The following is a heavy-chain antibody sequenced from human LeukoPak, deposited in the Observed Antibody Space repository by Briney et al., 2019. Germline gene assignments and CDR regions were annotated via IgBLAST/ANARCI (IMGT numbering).Heavy chain of an antibody. Sequence: SETLSLTCGVYGGSFSGYFLSWIRQPPGEGLEWIGEINNSGSTNYNPYLKSRVTISVDTSKNHFSLKVTSVTAAYTAVYYCARGRWNGDSEYWGQGTLVTVSS. CDR1: GGSFSGYF. CDR2: INNSGST. CDR3: ARGRWNGDSEY. V-gene: IGHV4-34*01. J-gene: IGHJ4*02. D-gene: IGHD1-1*01.